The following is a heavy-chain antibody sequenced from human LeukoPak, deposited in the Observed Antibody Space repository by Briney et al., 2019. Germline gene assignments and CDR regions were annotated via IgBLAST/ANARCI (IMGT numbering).Heavy chain of an antibody. CDR2: ISYDGSDK. V-gene: IGHV3-30*03. CDR1: AFTFSTFG. Sequence: GGSLRLSCAASAFTFSTFGMHWVRQAPGKGLEWVAVISYDGSDKYYADSVKGRFTISRDNSKNTLYLQMNSLRAEDTAVYYCARDVLQDYWGQGTLVTVSS. D-gene: IGHD2-8*01. J-gene: IGHJ4*02. CDR3: ARDVLQDY.